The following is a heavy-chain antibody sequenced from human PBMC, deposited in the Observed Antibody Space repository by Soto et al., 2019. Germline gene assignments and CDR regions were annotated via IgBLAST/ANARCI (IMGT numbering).Heavy chain of an antibody. CDR1: GFTFSNAW. Sequence: EVQLVESGGGLVKPGGSLRLSCAASGFTFSNAWMNWVRQAPGKGLEWVGRIKSKTDGGTTDYAAPVKGRFTISRDDSKNTLYLQMNSLKTEDTAVYYCTTDREWERLGDYYYGMDVWGQGTTVTVSS. D-gene: IGHD1-26*01. CDR3: TTDREWERLGDYYYGMDV. J-gene: IGHJ6*02. V-gene: IGHV3-15*07. CDR2: IKSKTDGGTT.